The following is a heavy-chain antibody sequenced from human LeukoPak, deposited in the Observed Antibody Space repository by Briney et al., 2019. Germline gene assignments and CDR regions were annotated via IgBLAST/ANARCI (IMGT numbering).Heavy chain of an antibody. V-gene: IGHV3-21*01. CDR3: ARTSIYYDSSGYRS. Sequence: PGGSLRLSCAASGFAFSTYSMNWVRQAPGKGLEWVSSITGSSSFIYYADSVKGRFTISRDNAKDSLHLQMNSLRAEDTAVYYCARTSIYYDSSGYRSWGQGTLVTVSS. CDR2: ITGSSSFI. D-gene: IGHD3-22*01. J-gene: IGHJ5*02. CDR1: GFAFSTYS.